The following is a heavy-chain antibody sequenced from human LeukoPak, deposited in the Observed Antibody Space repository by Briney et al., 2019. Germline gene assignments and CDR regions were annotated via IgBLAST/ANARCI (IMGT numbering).Heavy chain of an antibody. CDR3: ARLPNSGADLTWFDP. CDR1: GYSFTYYW. J-gene: IGHJ5*02. CDR2: IYPYDSHT. Sequence: GESLKISCKASGYSFTYYWIAWVRQMPGKGLEWMGIIYPYDSHTRYSPSFQGQVTISADKSISTAYLQWSSLKASDTAMYYCARLPNSGADLTWFDPWGQGTLVTVSS. V-gene: IGHV5-51*01. D-gene: IGHD3-10*01.